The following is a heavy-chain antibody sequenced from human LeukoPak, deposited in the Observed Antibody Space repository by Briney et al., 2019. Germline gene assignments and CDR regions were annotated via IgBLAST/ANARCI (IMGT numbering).Heavy chain of an antibody. D-gene: IGHD3-9*01. CDR3: ASDQRYAFDY. CDR2: IRTSAEGANYA. Sequence: GGSLRLSCATSGFSFTDYPMDWVRQAPGKGLEWVSNIRTSAEGANYAYYADSVKGRVTISRDDAKNTLYLHMNSLRDDDTAVYYCASDQRYAFDYWGQGILVTVSS. CDR1: GFSFTDYP. J-gene: IGHJ4*02. V-gene: IGHV3-48*02.